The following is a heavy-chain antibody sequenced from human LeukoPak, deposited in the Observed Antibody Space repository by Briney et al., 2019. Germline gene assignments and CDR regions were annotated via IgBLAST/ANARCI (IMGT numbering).Heavy chain of an antibody. D-gene: IGHD4-23*01. CDR3: ASQMTSVAPFDY. Sequence: GASVKVSCKASGYTFINYYMHWVRQAPGQGLEWMGIINPSGGSPTYAQNFQARVTMTRDTSTSTVYMELSSLRSEDTAVYYCASQMTSVAPFDYWGQGTLAAVSS. V-gene: IGHV1-46*01. J-gene: IGHJ4*02. CDR2: INPSGGSP. CDR1: GYTFINYY.